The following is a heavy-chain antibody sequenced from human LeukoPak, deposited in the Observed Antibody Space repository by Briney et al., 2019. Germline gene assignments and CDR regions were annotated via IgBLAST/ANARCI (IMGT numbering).Heavy chain of an antibody. D-gene: IGHD3-10*01. CDR1: GFTFSSYA. CDR2: ISGSGAST. Sequence: GGSLRLSCAASGFTFSSYAMTWVRQAPGKGLEWVSAISGSGASTYYADSVKGRFTISRDNSKSTLYLLMNSLRAEDTAVYYCAKADSYYYGSGSYGGYWGEGNLVTVSS. CDR3: AKADSYYYGSGSYGGY. V-gene: IGHV3-23*01. J-gene: IGHJ4*02.